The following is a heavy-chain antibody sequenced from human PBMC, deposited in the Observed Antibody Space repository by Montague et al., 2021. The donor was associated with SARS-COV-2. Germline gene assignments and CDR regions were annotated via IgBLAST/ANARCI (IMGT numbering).Heavy chain of an antibody. CDR2: VYYSGST. CDR1: GGSISTSNYC. D-gene: IGHD6-13*01. V-gene: IGHV4-39*01. Sequence: SETLSLTCSVSGGSISTSNYCWGWIRQPPGKGLEWIGSVYYSGSTYYNPPLKSRVTVSVDTSKNQFPLKISSVTAADTAVYFCAGQSASSPFDHWGQGTLVTVSS. J-gene: IGHJ4*02. CDR3: AGQSASSPFDH.